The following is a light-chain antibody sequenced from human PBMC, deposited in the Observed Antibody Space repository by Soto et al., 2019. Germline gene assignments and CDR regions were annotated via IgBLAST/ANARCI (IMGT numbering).Light chain of an antibody. J-gene: IGKJ3*01. CDR3: QQSYSNSFT. V-gene: IGKV1-39*01. CDR1: QSIAGY. Sequence: DIQMTQSPSSLSASVGDTVTITCRASQSIAGYLNWYQQQPGKAPNLLVYSASPLQSGVPSRFRGSGSGTDFTLSISSLQLEDFATYYCQQSYSNSFTFGPGTKVDI. CDR2: SAS.